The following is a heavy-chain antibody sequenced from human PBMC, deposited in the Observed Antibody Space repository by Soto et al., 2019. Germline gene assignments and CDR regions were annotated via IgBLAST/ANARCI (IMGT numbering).Heavy chain of an antibody. Sequence: SVNVSRKASGYTFTDYFLHWVRQVPSQGLEGMGWIKPTSSDADYGQKVKGRVTVTRDTSINTIYMELNRLKSDDTAVYYCARGSSLSWVKVGNDYWGQGTQVTVSS. J-gene: IGHJ4*02. CDR1: GYTFTDYF. D-gene: IGHD1-26*01. V-gene: IGHV1-2*02. CDR3: ARGSSLSWVKVGNDY. CDR2: IKPTSSDA.